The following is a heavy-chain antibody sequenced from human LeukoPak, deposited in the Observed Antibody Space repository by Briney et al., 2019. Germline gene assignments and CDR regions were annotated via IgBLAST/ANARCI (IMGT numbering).Heavy chain of an antibody. D-gene: IGHD6-19*01. CDR2: ISSSSYYI. Sequence: GGSLRLSCAASGFTLSSYSMHWVRQAPGKGLEWVSSISSSSYYIYYADSVKGRFTISRDNARNSLSLQMNSLTAEDTAVYYCARDPYSSVSLWGQGTLVTVSS. J-gene: IGHJ4*02. V-gene: IGHV3-21*01. CDR1: GFTLSSYS. CDR3: ARDPYSSVSL.